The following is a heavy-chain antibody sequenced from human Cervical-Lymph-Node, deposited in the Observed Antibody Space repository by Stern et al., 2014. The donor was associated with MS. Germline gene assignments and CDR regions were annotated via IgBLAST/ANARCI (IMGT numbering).Heavy chain of an antibody. CDR2: IFPVFGTP. V-gene: IGHV1-69*01. D-gene: IGHD6-13*01. J-gene: IGHJ5*02. CDR3: ALSSETSDRWYSLGYDL. Sequence: QVQLLQPGAEVTKPGSSVKVSCKASGGTFSKFPSSWVRQAPGQGLEWMGGIFPVFGTPTYAQEFRGRVMITADVSTSTVYMELSSLRSDDTAVYYCALSSETSDRWYSLGYDLWGQGTLVTVSS. CDR1: GGTFSKFP.